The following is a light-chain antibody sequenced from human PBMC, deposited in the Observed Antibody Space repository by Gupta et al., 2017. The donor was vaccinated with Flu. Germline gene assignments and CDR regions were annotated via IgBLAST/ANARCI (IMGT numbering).Light chain of an antibody. CDR1: QSLLYSNGYNY. Sequence: DIVMTQSPLSLAVTPGEPASISCRSSQSLLYSNGYNYVNWYLQKPGQSPQLLIHLASNRASGVPDRGSGSGSGTDFTLKISRVEAEDVGVYYCMQPLNSPGTFGQGTKVEIK. V-gene: IGKV2-28*01. J-gene: IGKJ1*01. CDR3: MQPLNSPGT. CDR2: LAS.